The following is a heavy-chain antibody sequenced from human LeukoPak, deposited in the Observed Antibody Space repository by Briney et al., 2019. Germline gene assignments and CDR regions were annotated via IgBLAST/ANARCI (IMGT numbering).Heavy chain of an antibody. CDR3: AKDQRESILDILTGYWPYYYYYGMDV. Sequence: PGGSLRLSCAASGFTFRSYGIYWVRQAPGKGLEWVAFIRYDGSNKFYADSVKGRFTISRDNSKNTLYLQMNSLRAEDTAVYYCAKDQRESILDILTGYWPYYYYYGMDVWGQGTTVTVSS. V-gene: IGHV3-30*02. CDR2: IRYDGSNK. D-gene: IGHD3-9*01. CDR1: GFTFRSYG. J-gene: IGHJ6*02.